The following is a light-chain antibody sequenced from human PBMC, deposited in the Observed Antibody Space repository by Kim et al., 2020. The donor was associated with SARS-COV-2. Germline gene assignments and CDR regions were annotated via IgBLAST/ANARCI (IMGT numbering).Light chain of an antibody. Sequence: EIVLAQSPGTLSLSPGERATLSCRASQSVSNNYLAWYQQKPGRAPRLLIYGASSRATGIPDRFSGSGSGTDFTLTISRLEPEDFAVYYCQQCGSSPPTFGQGTKVE. CDR1: QSVSNNY. CDR3: QQCGSSPPT. V-gene: IGKV3-20*01. J-gene: IGKJ1*01. CDR2: GAS.